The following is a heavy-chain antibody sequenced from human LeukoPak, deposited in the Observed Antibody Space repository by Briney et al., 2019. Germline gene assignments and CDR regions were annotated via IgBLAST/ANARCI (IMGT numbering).Heavy chain of an antibody. Sequence: GGSLRLSCAASGFTFSSYSMNWVRQAPGKGLEWVSSISSSSSYIYYADSVKGRFTISRDNSKSTLYLQMNSLRAEDTAVYYCAKNIAAADSSGYYYYYMDVWGKGTTVTVSS. V-gene: IGHV3-21*01. CDR2: ISSSSSYI. CDR1: GFTFSSYS. D-gene: IGHD6-13*01. CDR3: AKNIAAADSSGYYYYYMDV. J-gene: IGHJ6*03.